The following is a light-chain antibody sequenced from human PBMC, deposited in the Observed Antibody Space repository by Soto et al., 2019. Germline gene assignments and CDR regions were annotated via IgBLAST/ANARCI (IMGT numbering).Light chain of an antibody. CDR1: QSIGSY. V-gene: IGKV1-39*01. Sequence: DIQMTQSPSSLSASVGDRVIITCRASQSIGSYLNWYQQRPGKAPKLLIYAASSLQSGVPARFSGSGSGTDVALAISSLQPEDFATYFCQHSYSYSTPPTFGQGTKVEIK. J-gene: IGKJ1*01. CDR2: AAS. CDR3: QHSYSYSTPPT.